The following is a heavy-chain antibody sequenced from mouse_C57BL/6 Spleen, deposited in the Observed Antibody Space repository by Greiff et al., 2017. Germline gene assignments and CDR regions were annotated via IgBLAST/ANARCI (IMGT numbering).Heavy chain of an antibody. CDR2: IDPSDSYT. Sequence: QVHVKQPGAELVKPGASVKLSCKASGYTFTSYWMQWVKQRPGQGLEWIGEIDPSDSYTNYNQKFKGKATLTVDTSSSTAYMQLSSLTSEDSAVYYCARSLTYYDFHAMDYWGQGTSVTVSS. CDR3: ARSLTYYDFHAMDY. CDR1: GYTFTSYW. V-gene: IGHV1-50*01. D-gene: IGHD2-4*01. J-gene: IGHJ4*01.